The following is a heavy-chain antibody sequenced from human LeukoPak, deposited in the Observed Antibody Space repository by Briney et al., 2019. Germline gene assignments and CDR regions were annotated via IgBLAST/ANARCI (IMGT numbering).Heavy chain of an antibody. Sequence: PSETLSLTRTVPGDSISSYFWSWIRQPPGKGLEWIGYMHNGVHTNYNPSLKSRVTTSGDTSKNQVSLKLTSVTAADTAVYYCAATIKRDYGDTNLDYWGQGTLVTVSS. V-gene: IGHV4-59*01. J-gene: IGHJ4*02. D-gene: IGHD4/OR15-4a*01. CDR1: GDSISSYF. CDR3: AATIKRDYGDTNLDY. CDR2: MHNGVHT.